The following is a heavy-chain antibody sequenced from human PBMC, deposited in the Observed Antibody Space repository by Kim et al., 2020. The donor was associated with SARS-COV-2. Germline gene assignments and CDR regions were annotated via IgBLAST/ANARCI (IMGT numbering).Heavy chain of an antibody. CDR1: GYQFTSFA. D-gene: IGHD4-17*01. CDR3: TRHQEGYFGEF. CDR2: YRPYNDDT. V-gene: IGHV1-18*04. Sequence: ASVKVSCKASGYQFTSFAITWVRQAPGQGFEWMGWYRPYNDDTKYGQRFKDRVTMTADPYTGTSYMELRGLKSDDTAVYYCTRHQEGYFGEFWGQGTLVTVSS. J-gene: IGHJ4*02.